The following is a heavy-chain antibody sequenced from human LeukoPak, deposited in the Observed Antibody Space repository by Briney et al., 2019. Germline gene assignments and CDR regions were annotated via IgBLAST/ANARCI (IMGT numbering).Heavy chain of an antibody. CDR2: INPNSGGT. CDR3: ARDVFADYNTRHRFDP. D-gene: IGHD1-14*01. CDR1: GYTFTGYY. J-gene: IGHJ5*02. Sequence: ASVKVSCKASGYTFTGYYMHWVRQAPGQGLEWMGWINPNSGGTNYAQTFEGRVTITRDTSINTAYMELSRLRSDDTAVYYCARDVFADYNTRHRFDPWGQGTLVTVSS. V-gene: IGHV1-2*02.